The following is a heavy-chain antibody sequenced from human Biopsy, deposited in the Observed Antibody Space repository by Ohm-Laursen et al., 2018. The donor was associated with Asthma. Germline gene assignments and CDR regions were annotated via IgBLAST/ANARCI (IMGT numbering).Heavy chain of an antibody. CDR1: GYTFIHFA. V-gene: IGHV1-3*04. J-gene: IGHJ3*01. Sequence: ASVKVSCKASGYTFIHFAIHWARQAPGQRLEWMGWVNTGNGDTKYSQKFQGRVTITRDTSASTAYMELRSLRSEDTATYYCARTYYDFLTGQVKDVFGVWGQGTMVTVSS. CDR3: ARTYYDFLTGQVKDVFGV. D-gene: IGHD3-9*01. CDR2: VNTGNGDT.